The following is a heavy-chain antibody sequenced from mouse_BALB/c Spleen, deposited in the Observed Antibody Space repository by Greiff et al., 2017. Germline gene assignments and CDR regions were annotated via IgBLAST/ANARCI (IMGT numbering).Heavy chain of an antibody. CDR3: ARLYGNYYFDY. Sequence: EVKLVESGGGLVKPGGSLKLSCAASGFAFSSYDMSWVRQTPEKRLEWVAYISSGGGSTYYPDTVQGRFTISRDNAKNTLYLQMSSLKSEDTALYYCARLYGNYYFDYWGQGTTLTVSS. D-gene: IGHD2-1*01. CDR2: ISSGGGST. V-gene: IGHV5-12-1*01. J-gene: IGHJ2*01. CDR1: GFAFSSYD.